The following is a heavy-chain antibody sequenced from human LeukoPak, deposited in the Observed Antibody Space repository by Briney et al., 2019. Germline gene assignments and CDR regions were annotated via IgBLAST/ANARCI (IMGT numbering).Heavy chain of an antibody. CDR1: GGSISSYY. CDR2: IYYSGST. J-gene: IGHJ4*02. V-gene: IGHV4-59*01. Sequence: KPSETLSLTCTVSGGSISSYYWSWIRQPPGKGLEWIGYIYYSGSTNYNPSLKSRVTISVDTSKNQFSLKLSSVTAADTAVYYCARGPWKGGPDYWGRGTLVTVSS. CDR3: ARGPWKGGPDY. D-gene: IGHD1-1*01.